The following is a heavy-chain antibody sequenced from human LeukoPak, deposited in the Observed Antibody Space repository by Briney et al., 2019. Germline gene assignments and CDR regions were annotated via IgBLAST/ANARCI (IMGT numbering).Heavy chain of an antibody. V-gene: IGHV3-7*01. CDR1: GFTFSSYW. CDR3: ARAGSFSSSYGISWDY. J-gene: IGHJ4*02. CDR2: IKQDESEK. D-gene: IGHD2-15*01. Sequence: GGPLRLSCAASGFTFSSYWMSWVRQAPGKGLEWVANIKQDESEKYYVDSVKGRFTISRDNAKNSLFLQMNSLRAEDTAVYYCARAGSFSSSYGISWDYWGQGALVAVSS.